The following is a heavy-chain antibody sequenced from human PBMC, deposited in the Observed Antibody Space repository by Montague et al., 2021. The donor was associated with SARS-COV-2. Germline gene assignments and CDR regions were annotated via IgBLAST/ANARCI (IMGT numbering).Heavy chain of an antibody. CDR3: ARDLGISLSTGRVDAFDV. V-gene: IGHV6-1*01. J-gene: IGHJ4*02. D-gene: IGHD5/OR15-5a*01. Sequence: YAISGDSVSSKSAAWNWIRQSPSRGLEWLGRTYYRSKWYTDYAVSVRSRITVNSDTSKNQVSLRLTSVTPDDTAVYFCARDLGISLSTGRVDAFDVWGQGTLVTVSS. CDR2: TYYRSKWYT. CDR1: GDSVSSKSAA.